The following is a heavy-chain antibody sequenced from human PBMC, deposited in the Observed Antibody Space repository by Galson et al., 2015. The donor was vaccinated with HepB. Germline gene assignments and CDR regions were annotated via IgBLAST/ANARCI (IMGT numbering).Heavy chain of an antibody. V-gene: IGHV3-7*01. Sequence: SLRLSCAASGFSFGTSWMTWFRRAPGKGLEWVANIAPDGSEMFYVHSVKGRFTISRDNARNSLYLQMHSLRADDTAEYYCARVLTHWYCDLWGQGTLVTVSS. CDR1: GFSFGTSW. J-gene: IGHJ4*02. D-gene: IGHD3-3*01. CDR2: IAPDGSEM. CDR3: ARVLTHWYCDL.